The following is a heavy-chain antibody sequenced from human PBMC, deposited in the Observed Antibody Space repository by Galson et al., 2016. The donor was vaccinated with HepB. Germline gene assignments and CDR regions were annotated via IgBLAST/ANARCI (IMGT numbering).Heavy chain of an antibody. CDR3: AKGVAGKGFDY. Sequence: SLRLSCAASGFTFSDFGMHWVRQAPGKGLEWVALIWYGGSNKHYADSVKGRFTISRDNSKNTLYLQMNSLRAEDTAVYYCAKGVAGKGFDYWGQGTLVTVSS. J-gene: IGHJ4*02. CDR2: IWYGGSNK. V-gene: IGHV3-33*06. CDR1: GFTFSDFG. D-gene: IGHD6-19*01.